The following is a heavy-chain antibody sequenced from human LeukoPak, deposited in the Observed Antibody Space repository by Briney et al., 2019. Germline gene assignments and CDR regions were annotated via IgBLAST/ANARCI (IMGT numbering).Heavy chain of an antibody. Sequence: GGSLRLSCAASGFTLSSYSMNWVRQAPGKGLEWVSSISSSSSYIYYADSVKGRFTISRDNAKNSLYLQMNGLRAEDTAVYYCARTRVGATTVFLVWGQGTLVTVSS. CDR1: GFTLSSYS. D-gene: IGHD1-26*01. CDR3: ARTRVGATTVFLV. CDR2: ISSSSSYI. V-gene: IGHV3-21*01. J-gene: IGHJ4*02.